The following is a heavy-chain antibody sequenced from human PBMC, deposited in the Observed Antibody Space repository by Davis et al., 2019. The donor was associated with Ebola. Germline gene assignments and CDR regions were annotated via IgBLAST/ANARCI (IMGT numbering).Heavy chain of an antibody. Sequence: LKISCVASEFTFNGYAMHWVRQAPGRGLQWVAAISSDGSDKNYVDSAKGRFIISRDNSNNTLSLQMDSLGPEDTAVYYCAKALGFSSGWFLKEAFDVWSQGTKVTVSS. J-gene: IGHJ3*01. CDR2: ISSDGSDK. CDR1: EFTFNGYA. D-gene: IGHD6-19*01. CDR3: AKALGFSSGWFLKEAFDV. V-gene: IGHV3-30*18.